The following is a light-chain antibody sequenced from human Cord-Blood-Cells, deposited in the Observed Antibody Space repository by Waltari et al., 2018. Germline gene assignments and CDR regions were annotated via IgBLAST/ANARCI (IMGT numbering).Light chain of an antibody. CDR1: SSDVGSYNL. Sequence: QSALTQSASVSGSPGQSITIPCTGTSSDVGSYNLVSWYQQHPGKAPKLMIYEGSKRPSGVSNRFSGSKSGNTASLTISGLQAEDEADYYCCSYAGSSTWVFGGGTKLTVL. CDR2: EGS. J-gene: IGLJ3*02. CDR3: CSYAGSSTWV. V-gene: IGLV2-23*01.